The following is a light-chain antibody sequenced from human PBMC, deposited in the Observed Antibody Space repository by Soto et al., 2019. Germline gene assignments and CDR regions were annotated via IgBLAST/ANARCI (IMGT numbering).Light chain of an antibody. CDR2: GAS. V-gene: IGKV3-15*01. J-gene: IGKJ1*01. Sequence: ETVLTQSPATLSASLGERATLSCRASQSVTSKLAWYQQKPGQAPRLVIYGASSRATGIPARFSGSGSGTEFTLTISSLQSEDFAVYYCHQYNNWPRTFGQGTKVEIK. CDR1: QSVTSK. CDR3: HQYNNWPRT.